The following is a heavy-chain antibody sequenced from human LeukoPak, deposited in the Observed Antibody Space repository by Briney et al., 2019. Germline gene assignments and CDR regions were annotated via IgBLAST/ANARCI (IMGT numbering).Heavy chain of an antibody. V-gene: IGHV3-30*02. J-gene: IGHJ6*03. CDR3: AKDTFSNYHYYYYMDA. Sequence: GGSLRLSCEASGFSFSSYGMHWVRQATGKGLEGVAFMRSDESRKFHRNSVKGRFTISRDSSKNTVYLQMNSLRPDDTAIYYCAKDTFSNYHYYYYMDAWGKGTTVTVSS. CDR1: GFSFSSYG. CDR2: MRSDESRK. D-gene: IGHD3-3*02.